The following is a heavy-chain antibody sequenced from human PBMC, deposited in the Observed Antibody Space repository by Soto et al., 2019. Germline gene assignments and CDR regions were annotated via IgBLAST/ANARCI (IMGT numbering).Heavy chain of an antibody. V-gene: IGHV4-59*01. CDR3: TRATYYRYYFDV. CDR1: GGSIDNYY. CDR2: IYYSGTT. J-gene: IGHJ4*01. D-gene: IGHD2-21*01. Sequence: SETLSLTCTVSGGSIDNYYLSWIRQSPGKGLEWIGYIYYSGTTNYNPSLKSRVTISIDRSENQFSLKVSSVTAADTAVYFCTRATYYRYYFDVWGHGTLVTVSS.